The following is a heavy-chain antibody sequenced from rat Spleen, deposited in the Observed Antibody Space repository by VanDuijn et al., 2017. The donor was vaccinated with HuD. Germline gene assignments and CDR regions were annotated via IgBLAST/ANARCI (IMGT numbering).Heavy chain of an antibody. V-gene: IGHV5-31*01. Sequence: EVQLVESDGGLVQPGRSLKLSCVASGFTFNNYWMSWIRQAPGKGLEWVASITVTGGSIYYPDSVKGRFTISRDNAQNTLYLQMNSLRSEDTATYYCTRGDYGGNWFAYWGQGTLVTVSS. J-gene: IGHJ3*01. CDR3: TRGDYGGNWFAY. D-gene: IGHD1-11*01. CDR1: GFTFNNYW. CDR2: ITVTGGSI.